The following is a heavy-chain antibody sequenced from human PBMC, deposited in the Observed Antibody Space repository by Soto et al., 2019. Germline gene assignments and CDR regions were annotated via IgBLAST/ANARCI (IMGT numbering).Heavy chain of an antibody. CDR2: INPSGGST. J-gene: IGHJ4*02. Sequence: QVQLVQSGAEVRKPGASVKVSCKASGYTFTTYYMHWVRQAPGQGLEWMGIINPSGGSTSYAQKFHGRVTMTRDTPTRTVYMELSSLRPEDTALYYGARGVVASPLGYWGQGNRVTFSS. D-gene: IGHD3-3*02. CDR1: GYTFTTYY. CDR3: ARGVVASPLGY. V-gene: IGHV1-46*01.